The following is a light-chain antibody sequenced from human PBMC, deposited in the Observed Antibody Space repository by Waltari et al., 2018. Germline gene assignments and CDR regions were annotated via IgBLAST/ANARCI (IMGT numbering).Light chain of an antibody. CDR3: NSYTSSSTLV. J-gene: IGLJ2*01. CDR1: SSDVGAYNY. CDR2: EVS. Sequence: QSALTQPASVSGSPGQSITISCTGISSDVGAYNYVSWYQQHPGRAPKLMIYEVSKRPSGVSNRFSGSKSGNTASLTISGLQAEDEADYYCNSYTSSSTLVFGGGTKLTVL. V-gene: IGLV2-14*01.